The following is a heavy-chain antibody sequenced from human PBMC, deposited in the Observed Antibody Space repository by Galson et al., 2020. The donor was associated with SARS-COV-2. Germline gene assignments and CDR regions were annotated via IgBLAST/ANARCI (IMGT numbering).Heavy chain of an antibody. D-gene: IGHD5-18*01. CDR2: IKHSGST. V-gene: IGHV4-34*01. CDR1: GGSFSGYY. Sequence: SETLSLTCAVYGGSFSGYYWSWIRQPPGKGLEWIGEIKHSGSTNYNPSLKSRVTISVDTSKNQFSLKLSSVTAADTAVYYCARDVDTAMVTPFHYYYGMDVWGQGTTVTVSS. CDR3: ARDVDTAMVTPFHYYYGMDV. J-gene: IGHJ6*02.